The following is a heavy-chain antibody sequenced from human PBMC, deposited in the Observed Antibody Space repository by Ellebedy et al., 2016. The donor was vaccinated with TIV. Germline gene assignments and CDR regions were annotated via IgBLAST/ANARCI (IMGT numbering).Heavy chain of an antibody. CDR3: ARARSGSYWDYFDY. J-gene: IGHJ4*02. V-gene: IGHV4-39*07. D-gene: IGHD1-26*01. Sequence: GSLRLSXTVSGGSISSSSYYWSWIRQPPGKGLEWIGEINHSGSTNYNPSLKSRVTISVDTSKNQFSLKLSSVTAADTAVYYCARARSGSYWDYFDYWGQGTLVTVSS. CDR1: GGSISSSSYY. CDR2: INHSGST.